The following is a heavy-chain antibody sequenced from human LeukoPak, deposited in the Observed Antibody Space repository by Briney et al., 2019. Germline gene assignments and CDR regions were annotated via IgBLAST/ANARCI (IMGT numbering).Heavy chain of an antibody. Sequence: SETLSLTCTVSGDSNSTSYWSWIRQPPGKGLEWIASIYDSETTKYNPSLRSRATISSDTSKNQFSLKLSSVTAADTAVCYCARPAYSSGWYTAAYWGQGTLVTVSS. CDR1: GDSNSTSY. V-gene: IGHV4-59*08. CDR2: IYDSETT. CDR3: ARPAYSSGWYTAAY. J-gene: IGHJ4*02. D-gene: IGHD6-19*01.